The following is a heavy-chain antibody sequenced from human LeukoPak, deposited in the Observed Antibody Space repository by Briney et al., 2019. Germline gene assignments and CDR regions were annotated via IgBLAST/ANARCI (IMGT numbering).Heavy chain of an antibody. D-gene: IGHD6-13*01. Sequence: GGSLRLSCAASGFTFSSSAMSWVRQVPGKGLEWVSGISASGGSTSYADSVRGRFTISRDNSKNTLYLQMNSLRSEDTAVYYCARDFSPYSSSWYFDYWGQGTLVTVSS. CDR2: ISASGGST. J-gene: IGHJ4*02. V-gene: IGHV3-23*01. CDR3: ARDFSPYSSSWYFDY. CDR1: GFTFSSSA.